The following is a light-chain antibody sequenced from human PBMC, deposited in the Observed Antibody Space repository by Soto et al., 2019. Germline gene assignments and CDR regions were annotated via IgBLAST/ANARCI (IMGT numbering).Light chain of an antibody. Sequence: DIVMTQSRGPLSFSPGERDTLSCSASQRVSSKLAWYQQKPGQAPRLLISGASSRATGIPDRFSGSGSGAVFTLTISRLEPEDFALYYCQHYVERSPITFGQGTRLEN. CDR3: QHYVERSPIT. CDR1: QRVSSK. CDR2: GAS. V-gene: IGKV3-20*01. J-gene: IGKJ5*01.